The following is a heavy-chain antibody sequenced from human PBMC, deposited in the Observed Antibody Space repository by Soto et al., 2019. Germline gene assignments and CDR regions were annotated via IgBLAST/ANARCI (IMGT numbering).Heavy chain of an antibody. CDR1: GGPVSGYY. Sequence: QVQLQESGPGLVKPSETLSLTCTVFGGPVSGYYWSWIRQPPGKGLEWIGYIYYSGSTHYNPSLKSRVTTSVDTSKNQFSLMLNSVTAADTALYYCATSLTTVTTGFFDLWGRGTLVTVSS. J-gene: IGHJ2*01. CDR2: IYYSGST. CDR3: ATSLTTVTTGFFDL. V-gene: IGHV4-59*02. D-gene: IGHD4-17*01.